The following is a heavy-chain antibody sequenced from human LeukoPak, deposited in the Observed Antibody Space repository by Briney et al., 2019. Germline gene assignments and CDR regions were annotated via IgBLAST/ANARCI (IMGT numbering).Heavy chain of an antibody. J-gene: IGHJ4*02. D-gene: IGHD6-6*01. CDR2: IKQDGSEK. CDR1: GFTFSSYW. CDR3: ARFEYSSSKGSFDY. Sequence: GGSLRLSCAASGFTFSSYWMSWVRQAPGKGLEWVANIKQDGSEKYYVDSVKGRFTISRDNAKNSLYLQMNSLRAEDTAVYYCARFEYSSSKGSFDYWGQGTLVTVSS. V-gene: IGHV3-7*01.